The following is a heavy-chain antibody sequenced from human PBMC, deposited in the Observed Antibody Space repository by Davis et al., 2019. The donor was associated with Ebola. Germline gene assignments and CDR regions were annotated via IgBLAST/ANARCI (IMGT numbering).Heavy chain of an antibody. CDR3: ARPSAVSTIVVVVAATYYYGMDV. V-gene: IGHV1-2*02. CDR2: INPNSGGT. D-gene: IGHD2-15*01. CDR1: GYTFTGYY. J-gene: IGHJ6*02. Sequence: ASVKVSCKASGYTFTGYYMHWVRQAPGQGLEWMGWINPNSGGTNYAQKFQGRVTMTRDTSISTAYMELSRLRSDDTAVYYCARPSAVSTIVVVVAATYYYGMDVWGQGTTVTVSS.